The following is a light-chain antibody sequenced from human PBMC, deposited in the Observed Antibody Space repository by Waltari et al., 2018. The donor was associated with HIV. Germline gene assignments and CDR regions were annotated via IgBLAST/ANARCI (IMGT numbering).Light chain of an antibody. CDR3: QQYNSYSRT. J-gene: IGKJ1*01. Sequence: DIQMTQSPSTLSASVGDRVTITCRASQSSSSWLAWYQQQPGKAPKLLIYKASSLESGVPSRFSGSGSGTEFTLTISSLQPDDVATYYCQQYNSYSRTFGQGTKVEIK. CDR2: KAS. CDR1: QSSSSW. V-gene: IGKV1-5*03.